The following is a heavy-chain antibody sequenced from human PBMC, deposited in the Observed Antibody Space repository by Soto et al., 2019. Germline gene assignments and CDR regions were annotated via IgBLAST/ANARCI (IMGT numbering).Heavy chain of an antibody. D-gene: IGHD3-9*01. CDR1: GYTFSNYG. CDR3: ARGPPYNIVWYRDWFDS. Sequence: HVELEQSGADVKKPGASVTVSCRASGYTFSNYGINWLRQAPGHGLEWMGWISGHNSNTSHAQNFQGRVTMTTDTSTSTAYLDLRSLTSGDTAIYYCARGPPYNIVWYRDWFDSWGQGTLVPVSS. V-gene: IGHV1-18*01. J-gene: IGHJ5*01. CDR2: ISGHNSNT.